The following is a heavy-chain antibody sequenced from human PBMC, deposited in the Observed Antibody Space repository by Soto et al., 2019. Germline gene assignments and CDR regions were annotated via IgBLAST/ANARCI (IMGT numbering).Heavy chain of an antibody. CDR3: ASGGLVLDY. CDR2: IWYDGSNK. J-gene: IGHJ4*02. V-gene: IGHV3-33*01. Sequence: QVQLVESGGGVVQPGRSLRLSCAASGFTFTSYGMHWVRQAPGKGLEWVAVIWYDGSNKYYADSVKGRFTISRDNFTKTLYLQLNSLRAEAPAVYYCASGGLVLDYWCQATLVSVSS. CDR1: GFTFTSYG.